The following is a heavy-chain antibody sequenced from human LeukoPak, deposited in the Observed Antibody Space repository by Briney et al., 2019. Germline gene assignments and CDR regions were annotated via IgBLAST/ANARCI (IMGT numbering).Heavy chain of an antibody. CDR2: ISSSGSTI. CDR1: GFTFSSYE. D-gene: IGHD4-11*01. CDR3: ARDQGYSSQFDY. Sequence: GGSLRLSCAASGFTFSSYEMNWVRQAPGKGLEWVSYISSSGSTIYYADSVKGRFTISRDNAKNSLYLQMNSLRAEDTAVYYCARDQGYSSQFDYWGQGTLVTVSS. J-gene: IGHJ4*02. V-gene: IGHV3-48*03.